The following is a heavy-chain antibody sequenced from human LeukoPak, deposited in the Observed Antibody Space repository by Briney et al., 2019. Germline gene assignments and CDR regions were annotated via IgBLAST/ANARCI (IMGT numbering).Heavy chain of an antibody. J-gene: IGHJ4*02. CDR1: GFTFSQYA. D-gene: IGHD1-26*01. CDR3: ARDLGGSSR. Sequence: GGSLRLSCAASGFTFSQYAMNWVRQAPEKGLEWVSSISSSSNYIYQADSVKGRFTISRDNAKNSLYLQMNSLRAEDTALYYCARDLGGSSRWGQGTLVTVSS. V-gene: IGHV3-21*04. CDR2: ISSSSNYI.